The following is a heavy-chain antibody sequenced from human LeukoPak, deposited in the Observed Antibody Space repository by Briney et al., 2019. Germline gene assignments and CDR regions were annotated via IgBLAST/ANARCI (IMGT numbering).Heavy chain of an antibody. CDR1: GGSFSGYY. Sequence: PSETLSLTCAVYGGSFSGYYWSWIRQPPGKGLEWIGEINHSGSTYYNPSLKSRVTISVDRSKNQFSLKLSSVTAADTAVYYCARGGGGYYDSSGYYNWFDPWGQGTLVTVSS. J-gene: IGHJ5*02. D-gene: IGHD3-22*01. CDR3: ARGGGGYYDSSGYYNWFDP. V-gene: IGHV4-34*01. CDR2: INHSGST.